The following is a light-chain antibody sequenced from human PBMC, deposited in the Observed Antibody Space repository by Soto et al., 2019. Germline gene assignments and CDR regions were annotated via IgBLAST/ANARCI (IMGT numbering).Light chain of an antibody. CDR1: QSFSSY. CDR3: QQRNAWPRNS. V-gene: IGKV3-11*01. J-gene: IGKJ2*01. Sequence: EIVLTQFPATLSLSPGERATLSCRARQSFSSYLAWYQHKPGHALRLLIYDISNRATCIPARFIGSVSGTDFTLTISSLEPEDSSVYYCQQRNAWPRNSFGQGTKLEI. CDR2: DIS.